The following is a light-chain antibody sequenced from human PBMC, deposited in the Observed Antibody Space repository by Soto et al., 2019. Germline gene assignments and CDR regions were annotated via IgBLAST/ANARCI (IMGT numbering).Light chain of an antibody. CDR3: MQALQTPRT. J-gene: IGKJ2*01. CDR2: LGS. Sequence: DIVMTQSPLSLPVTPGEPASISCRSSQSLLHSNGYKYLDRYLQKPGQSPQLLIYLGSNRASGVPDRFSGSGSGTDFTLKISRVEAEDVGVYYCMQALQTPRTFGQGTKLEIK. V-gene: IGKV2-28*01. CDR1: QSLLHSNGYKY.